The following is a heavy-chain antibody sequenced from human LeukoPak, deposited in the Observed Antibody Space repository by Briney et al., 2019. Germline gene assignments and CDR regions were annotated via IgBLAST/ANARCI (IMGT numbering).Heavy chain of an antibody. CDR2: IYYSGIT. CDR1: GGSISSYY. CDR3: ARSLGGEYSSSSRFVY. Sequence: PSETLSLTCTVSGGSISSYYWSWIRQPPGKGLEWIGYIYYSGITNYNPSLKSRVTISVDTSKNQFSLKLSSVTAADTAVYYCARSLGGEYSSSSRFVYWGQGTLVTVSS. V-gene: IGHV4-59*01. D-gene: IGHD6-6*01. J-gene: IGHJ4*02.